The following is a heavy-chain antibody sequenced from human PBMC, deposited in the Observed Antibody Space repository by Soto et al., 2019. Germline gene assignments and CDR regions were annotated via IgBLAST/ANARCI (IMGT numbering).Heavy chain of an antibody. V-gene: IGHV3-30-3*01. D-gene: IGHD5-12*01. CDR3: ARGGGYMGASWFDT. J-gene: IGHJ5*02. CDR2: ISYDATNQ. CDR1: GFTFRNDA. Sequence: QVQLVESGGGVVQPGRSLRLSCTASGFTFRNDAMHWVRQAPGKGLEWVAVISYDATNQYYADSVQGRFTISRDNSKNSLHPQMNSLRPEDPALYYCARGGGYMGASWFDTWGQGTLVTVSS.